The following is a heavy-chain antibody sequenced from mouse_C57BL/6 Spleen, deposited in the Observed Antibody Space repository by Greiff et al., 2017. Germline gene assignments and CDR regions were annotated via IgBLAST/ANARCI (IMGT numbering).Heavy chain of an antibody. V-gene: IGHV1-55*01. J-gene: IGHJ3*01. CDR1: GYTFTSYW. Sequence: VQLQQPGAELVKPGVSVKMSCKASGYTFTSYWITWVQPRPGQGLEWIGDIYPGSGSTNYNEKFKSKATLTVDTSSSTAYMQRSSLTSEDSAVYYCARSYYSNYAWFAYWGQGTRVTVSA. CDR2: IYPGSGST. D-gene: IGHD2-5*01. CDR3: ARSYYSNYAWFAY.